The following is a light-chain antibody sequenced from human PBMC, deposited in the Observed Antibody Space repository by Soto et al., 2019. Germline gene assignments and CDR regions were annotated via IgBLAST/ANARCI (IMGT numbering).Light chain of an antibody. V-gene: IGKV3-15*01. Sequence: EIFMTQSPATLSVSPGERXXXXXRASQSVSSNLAWYQQKPGQAPRLLIYGASTRATGIPARFSGSGSGTEFTLTISSLQSEDFAVYYCQQYNNRQTFGQGTKVDIK. J-gene: IGKJ1*01. CDR1: QSVSSN. CDR2: GAS. CDR3: QQYNNRQT.